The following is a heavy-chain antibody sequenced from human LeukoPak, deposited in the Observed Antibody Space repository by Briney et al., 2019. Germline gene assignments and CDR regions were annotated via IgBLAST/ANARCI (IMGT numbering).Heavy chain of an antibody. CDR2: ISSSSSYI. Sequence: MSGGSLRLSCAASGFTFSSYSMNWVRQAPGRGLEWVSSISSSSSYIYYADSVKGRFTISRDNAKNSLYLQMNSRRAEDTAVYYCARVMVYSYGYFDYWGQGTLVTVSS. J-gene: IGHJ4*02. V-gene: IGHV3-21*01. D-gene: IGHD5-18*01. CDR1: GFTFSSYS. CDR3: ARVMVYSYGYFDY.